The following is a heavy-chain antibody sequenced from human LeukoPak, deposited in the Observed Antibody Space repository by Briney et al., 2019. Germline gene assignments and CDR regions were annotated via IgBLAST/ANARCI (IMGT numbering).Heavy chain of an antibody. CDR1: GFTFSTYW. Sequence: GGSLRLSCAASGFTFSTYWMAWVRQAPGKGLQWVAHIKEDGSEKYYLDSVRGRFTIGRDDAKSSLYLQMTSLRAEDTALYYCVRAGWELDHWGQGTPVTVSS. CDR2: IKEDGSEK. J-gene: IGHJ4*02. CDR3: VRAGWELDH. V-gene: IGHV3-7*01. D-gene: IGHD1-26*01.